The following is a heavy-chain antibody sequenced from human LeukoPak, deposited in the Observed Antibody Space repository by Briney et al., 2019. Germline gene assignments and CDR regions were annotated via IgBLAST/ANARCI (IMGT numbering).Heavy chain of an antibody. J-gene: IGHJ4*02. D-gene: IGHD3-10*01. CDR1: GGSISSSSYY. V-gene: IGHV4-39*07. Sequence: SETLSLTCTVSGGSISSSSYYWGWIRQPPGRGLEWIGSIYYSGSTYYNPSLKSRVTISVDTSKNQFSLKLSSVTAADTAVYYCARDGMVRGVTPDYWGQGTLVTVSS. CDR3: ARDGMVRGVTPDY. CDR2: IYYSGST.